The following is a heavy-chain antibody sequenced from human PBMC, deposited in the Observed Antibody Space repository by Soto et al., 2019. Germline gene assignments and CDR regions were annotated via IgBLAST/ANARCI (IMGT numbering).Heavy chain of an antibody. CDR3: ARVIGTVDPFDY. D-gene: IGHD1-26*01. Sequence: PGGSLRLSCAASGFTFSSYGMHWVRQAPGKGLEWVAVIWYDGSNKYYADSVKGRFTISRDNSKNTLYLQMNSLRAEDTAVYYCARVIGTVDPFDYWGQGTLVTVPS. CDR2: IWYDGSNK. CDR1: GFTFSSYG. V-gene: IGHV3-33*01. J-gene: IGHJ4*02.